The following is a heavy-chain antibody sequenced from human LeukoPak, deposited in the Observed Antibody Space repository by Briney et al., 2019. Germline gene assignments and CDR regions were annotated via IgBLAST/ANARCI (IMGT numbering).Heavy chain of an antibody. CDR1: GFTFKNYV. D-gene: IGHD3-10*01. Sequence: GGSLRLSCAACGFTFKNYVMSWVRQAPGKGLEWVSGIDYSGGNTNYADSVLGRFTVSRDNSKNTLYLQMNSLRAEDTAVYYCVATRVCGGVLLRPNCLYFENWGQGTLVSVSS. J-gene: IGHJ4*02. CDR2: IDYSGGNT. V-gene: IGHV3-23*01. CDR3: VATRVCGGVLLRPNCLYFEN.